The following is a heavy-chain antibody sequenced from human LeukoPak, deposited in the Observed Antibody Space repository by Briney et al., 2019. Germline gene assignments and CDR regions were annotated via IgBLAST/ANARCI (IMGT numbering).Heavy chain of an antibody. V-gene: IGHV3-30*02. J-gene: IGHJ3*02. CDR2: IRYDGSNK. Sequence: PGGSLRLSCAASGFIFNTYVMHWVRQAPGKGREWLAFIRYDGSNKNYADSVKGRFTISRDNTKNSLYLQMNSLRAEDTAVYYCAKDGGSDPDSFDIWGQGTMVTVSS. CDR3: AKDGGSDPDSFDI. CDR1: GFIFNTYV. D-gene: IGHD2-15*01.